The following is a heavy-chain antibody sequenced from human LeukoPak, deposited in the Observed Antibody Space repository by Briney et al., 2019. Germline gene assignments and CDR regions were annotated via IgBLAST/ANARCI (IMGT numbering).Heavy chain of an antibody. D-gene: IGHD4-11*01. CDR3: ARAHPGDYSDFQFDY. V-gene: IGHV3-74*01. CDR2: IKNDGSST. CDR1: GFTFSSFW. J-gene: IGHJ4*02. Sequence: GGSLRLSCAASGFTFSSFWMYWVRQAPGKGLVWVSHIKNDGSSTTYADSVKGRFTISRDNAKNTLYLQMNSLRAEDTAVYYCARAHPGDYSDFQFDYWGQGTLVTVSS.